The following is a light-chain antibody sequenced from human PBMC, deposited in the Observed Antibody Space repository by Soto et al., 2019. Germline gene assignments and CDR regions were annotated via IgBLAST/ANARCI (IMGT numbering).Light chain of an antibody. J-gene: IGLJ3*02. Sequence: QSGLTQPPSASGTPEQRIIISCSGSSSNIGRNTVNWYQHLPGRAPKVLIYRNSHRPSGGPDRFSGSQSGSSASLAISVLQSEDEDDYYCAAWDDNLRGVVFGGGTKLTVL. CDR3: AAWDDNLRGVV. V-gene: IGLV1-44*01. CDR2: RNS. CDR1: SSNIGRNT.